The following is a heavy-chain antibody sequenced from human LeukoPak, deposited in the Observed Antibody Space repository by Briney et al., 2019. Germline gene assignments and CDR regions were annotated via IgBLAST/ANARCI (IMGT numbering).Heavy chain of an antibody. J-gene: IGHJ4*02. CDR2: IWYDGSNK. CDR1: GFTFGSYG. D-gene: IGHD2-2*01. Sequence: GGSLRLSCAASGFTFGSYGMHWVRQAPGKGLEWVAVIWYDGSNKYYADSVKDRFTISRDNSKNTVYLQMNSLRAEDTAVYYCARGETSSYDYWGQGTLVTVSS. CDR3: ARGETSSYDY. V-gene: IGHV3-33*01.